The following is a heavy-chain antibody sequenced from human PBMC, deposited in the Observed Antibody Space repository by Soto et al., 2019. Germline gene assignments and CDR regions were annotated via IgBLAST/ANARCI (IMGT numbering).Heavy chain of an antibody. CDR1: GYTFTSYA. J-gene: IGHJ3*02. CDR2: MNPNSGNT. Sequence: GASVKVSCKASGYTFTSYAMHWVRQATGQGLEWMGWMNPNSGNTGYAQKFQGRVTMTRNTSISTAYMELSSLRSEDTAVYFCAKLFRGAITLPSGGDIWGQGTMVT. V-gene: IGHV1-8*02. D-gene: IGHD1-20*01. CDR3: AKLFRGAITLPSGGDI.